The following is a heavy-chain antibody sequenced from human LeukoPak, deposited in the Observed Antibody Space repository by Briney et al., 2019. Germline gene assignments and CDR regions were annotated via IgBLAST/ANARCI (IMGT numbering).Heavy chain of an antibody. D-gene: IGHD2-15*01. CDR1: GFAFSTYN. CDR2: ITTSSSYM. Sequence: PGGSLRLSCAASGFAFSTYNMSWVRQAPGKGLEWVSSITTSSSYMSYADSVKGRSTISRDNAKNSLYLQMNSLRAEDTAVYYCARGSFWGQGTLVTISS. J-gene: IGHJ4*02. V-gene: IGHV3-21*01. CDR3: ARGSF.